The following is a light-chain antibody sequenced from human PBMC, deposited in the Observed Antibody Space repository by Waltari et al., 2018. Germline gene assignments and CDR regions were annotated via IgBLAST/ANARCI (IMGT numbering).Light chain of an antibody. Sequence: SYELTQPPSVSVSPGQTARITCSGDALPKKYAFWFQEESGQAPLLVIYEDIKRPTGSPERCSGSSSGTMATLTISGAHVEDEADYYCSSTDTSGNHRVFGGGTKLTVL. CDR3: SSTDTSGNHRV. J-gene: IGLJ2*01. CDR1: ALPKKY. CDR2: EDI. V-gene: IGLV3-10*01.